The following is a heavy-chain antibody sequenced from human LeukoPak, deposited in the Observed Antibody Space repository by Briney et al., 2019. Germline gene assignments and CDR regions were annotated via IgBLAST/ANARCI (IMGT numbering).Heavy chain of an antibody. CDR1: GFTFSSYA. D-gene: IGHD3-22*01. Sequence: PGGSLRLSCAASGFTFSSYAXXXXXXXXXXXXXXXXXXSXXXGSTYYXXXXXXXXXXXRDNSKNTLYLQMNSLRAEDTAVYYCAKDLSYDSSGYRSDYWGQGTLVTVSS. J-gene: IGHJ4*02. CDR2: XSXXXGST. CDR3: AKDLSYDSSGYRSDY. V-gene: IGHV3-23*01.